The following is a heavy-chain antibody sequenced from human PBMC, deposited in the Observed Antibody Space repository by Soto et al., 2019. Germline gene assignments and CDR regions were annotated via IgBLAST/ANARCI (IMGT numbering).Heavy chain of an antibody. CDR1: GGSFSGYY. D-gene: IGHD6-13*01. CDR3: ARGALTPGIAAAGTKALDY. CDR2: INHSGST. V-gene: IGHV4-34*01. J-gene: IGHJ4*02. Sequence: SETLSLTCAVYGGSFSGYYWSWIRQPPGKGLEWIGEINHSGSTNYNPSLKSRVTISVDTSKNQFSLKLSSVTAADTAVYYCARGALTPGIAAAGTKALDYWGQGTLVTVSS.